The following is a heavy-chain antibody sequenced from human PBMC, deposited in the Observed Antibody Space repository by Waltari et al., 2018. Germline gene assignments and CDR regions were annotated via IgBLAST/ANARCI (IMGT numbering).Heavy chain of an antibody. Sequence: QVQLQQWGAGLLKPSETLSLTCAVYGGSFSGYYWSWIRQPPGKGLEWIGEINHSGSTNYNPSLKSRVTISVDTSKNQFSLKLSSVTAADTAVYYCARVRGYSYGHYMDVWGKGTTVTVSS. V-gene: IGHV4-34*01. CDR3: ARVRGYSYGHYMDV. J-gene: IGHJ6*03. CDR2: INHSGST. D-gene: IGHD5-18*01. CDR1: GGSFSGYY.